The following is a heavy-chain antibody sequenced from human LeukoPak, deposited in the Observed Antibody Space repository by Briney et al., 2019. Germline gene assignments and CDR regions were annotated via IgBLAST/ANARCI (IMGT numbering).Heavy chain of an antibody. D-gene: IGHD2-2*01. CDR3: AKDLPAAYFDY. Sequence: PGGSLRLSCAASGFTFSNYGMHWVRQAPGKGLEWVAFVRYDESTKFYADSVKGRSTISRDNSKTTLYLQMNGLRAEDTAVYYCAKDLPAAYFDYWGQGTLVTVSS. V-gene: IGHV3-30*02. CDR2: VRYDESTK. CDR1: GFTFSNYG. J-gene: IGHJ4*02.